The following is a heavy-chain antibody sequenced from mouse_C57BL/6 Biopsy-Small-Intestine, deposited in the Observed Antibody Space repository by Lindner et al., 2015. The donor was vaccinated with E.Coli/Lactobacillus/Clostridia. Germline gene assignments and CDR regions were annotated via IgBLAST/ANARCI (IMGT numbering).Heavy chain of an antibody. CDR3: SRRFRMGGGYYYTMDV. D-gene: IGHD1-1*02. V-gene: IGHV1-81*01. CDR1: GGTFSSYA. Sequence: SVKVSCKASGGTFSSYAISWMRQAPGQGLEWMGGIIPMFGTANYAQKFQGRVTITADESTSTAYMELSSLRSEDTAVYYCSRRFRMGGGYYYTMDVWGQGTTVTVSS. CDR2: IIPMFGTA. J-gene: IGHJ1*01.